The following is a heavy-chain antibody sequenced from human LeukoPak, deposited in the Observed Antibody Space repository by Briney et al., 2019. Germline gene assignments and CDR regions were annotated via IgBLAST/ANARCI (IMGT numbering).Heavy chain of an antibody. V-gene: IGHV1-18*01. J-gene: IGHJ6*03. CDR1: GYTFTSYG. D-gene: IGHD3-10*01. CDR2: ISAYNGNT. Sequence: ASVKVSCKASGYTFTSYGISWVRQAPGQGLEWMGWISAYNGNTNYAQKLQGRVTMTTDTSTSTAYMELRSLRSDDTALYHCARSGGGSVRPTGYYYYYMDVWGKGTTVTISS. CDR3: ARSGGGSVRPTGYYYYYMDV.